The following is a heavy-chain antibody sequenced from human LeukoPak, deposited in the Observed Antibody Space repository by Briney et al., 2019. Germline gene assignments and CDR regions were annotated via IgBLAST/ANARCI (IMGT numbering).Heavy chain of an antibody. V-gene: IGHV4-38-2*02. CDR1: GYSISSGYY. D-gene: IGHD5-12*01. Sequence: SETLSLTCTVSGYSISSGYYWGWIRQPPGKGLEWIGEINHSGSTNYNPSLKSRVTISVDTSKNQFSLKLSSVTAADTAVYYCARGGFDDYPGAFDIWGRGTMVTVSS. J-gene: IGHJ3*02. CDR2: INHSGST. CDR3: ARGGFDDYPGAFDI.